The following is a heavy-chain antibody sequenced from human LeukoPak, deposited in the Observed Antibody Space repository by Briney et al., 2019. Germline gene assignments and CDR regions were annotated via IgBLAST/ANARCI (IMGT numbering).Heavy chain of an antibody. CDR3: AKEGYSGSAAGVLDY. V-gene: IGHV3-23*01. Sequence: GGSLRLSCAASGFTFSSYGMSWVRQAPGKGLEWVSAISGSGGSTYYADSVKGRFTISRDNAKNSLYLQMNSLRAEDMALYYCAKEGYSGSAAGVLDYWGQGTLVTVSS. CDR2: ISGSGGST. D-gene: IGHD1-26*01. CDR1: GFTFSSYG. J-gene: IGHJ4*02.